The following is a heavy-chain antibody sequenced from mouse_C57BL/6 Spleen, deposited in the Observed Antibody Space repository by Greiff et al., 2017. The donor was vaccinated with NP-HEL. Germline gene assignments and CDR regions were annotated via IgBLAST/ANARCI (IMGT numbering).Heavy chain of an antibody. Sequence: QVQLQQPGAELVRPGSSVKLSCTASGYTFTSYWMHWVKQRPIQGLEWIGNIDPSDSNTHYNQKFKDKATLTVDKSSSTVYMQRSSLTSEDSAVYYWGRVGNYGYWGKGTTVTVSS. V-gene: IGHV1-52*01. D-gene: IGHD2-1*01. CDR3: GRVGNYGY. CDR1: GYTFTSYW. J-gene: IGHJ2*01. CDR2: IDPSDSNT.